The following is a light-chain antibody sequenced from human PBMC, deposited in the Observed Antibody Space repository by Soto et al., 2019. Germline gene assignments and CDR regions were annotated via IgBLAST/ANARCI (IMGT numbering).Light chain of an antibody. CDR1: QSVRSSY. CDR3: QQYGSSPYT. V-gene: IGKV3-20*01. CDR2: GAS. Sequence: EIVLTQSPGTLSLSPGERATFSCRASQSVRSSYLAWYQQKPGQAPRLLIYGASNRATGIPDRFSGSGSGTDFTLTISRLEPEDFAVYYCQQYGSSPYTFGQGTKLEIK. J-gene: IGKJ2*01.